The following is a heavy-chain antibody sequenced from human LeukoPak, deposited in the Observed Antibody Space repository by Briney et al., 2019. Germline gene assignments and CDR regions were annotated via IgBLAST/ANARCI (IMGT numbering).Heavy chain of an antibody. CDR3: ARIAYSFSWNVAENAPP. D-gene: IGHD1-1*01. V-gene: IGHV1-3*02. CDR1: GYTFTSYA. Sequence: ASVKVSCKASGYTFTSYAMHWVRQAPGQRLEWMGWSNAGNGNTKYSQEFQGRVTITRDTSASTAYMELSSLRDEDTAVYYCARIAYSFSWNVAENAPPWGQGTLVTVSS. CDR2: SNAGNGNT. J-gene: IGHJ5*02.